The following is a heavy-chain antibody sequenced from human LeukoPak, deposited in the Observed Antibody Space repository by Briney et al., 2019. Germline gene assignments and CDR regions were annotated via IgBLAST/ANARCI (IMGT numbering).Heavy chain of an antibody. J-gene: IGHJ5*02. D-gene: IGHD3-9*01. V-gene: IGHV4-4*09. CDR3: ARNGYDILTGYSAAKFDP. CDR2: IYTSGST. CDR1: GGSISSYY. Sequence: SETLSLTCTVSGGSISSYYWSWIRQPPGKGLEWIGYIYTSGSTNYNPSLKSRVTISVDTSKNQFSLKLSSVTAADTAVYYCARNGYDILTGYSAAKFDPWGQGTLVTVSS.